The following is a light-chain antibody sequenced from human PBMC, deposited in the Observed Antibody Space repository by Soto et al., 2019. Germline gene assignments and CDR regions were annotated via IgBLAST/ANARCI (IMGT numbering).Light chain of an antibody. CDR1: NIEIKS. Sequence: SSELTQPPSVSAAPGQTARITCGGNNIEIKSVHWYQQKPGQAPVLVVYDDGDRTTGIPERFSGSKSGNTATLTTSRVEAGDEADYYCQVWDTTNPVIFGGGTKLTVL. J-gene: IGLJ2*01. V-gene: IGLV3-21*02. CDR3: QVWDTTNPVI. CDR2: DDG.